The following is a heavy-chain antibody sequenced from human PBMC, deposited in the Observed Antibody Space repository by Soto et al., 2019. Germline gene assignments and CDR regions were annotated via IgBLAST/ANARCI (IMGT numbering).Heavy chain of an antibody. D-gene: IGHD6-13*01. Sequence: PSETLSLTCTVSGGSISSSSYYWGWIRQPPGKGLEWVGSIYYSGSTYYNPSLKSRVTISVDTSKNQFSLKLSSVTAADTAVYYWAREAGSSWFSERYYGDLGGKRTTVS. CDR3: AREAGSSWFSERYYGDL. J-gene: IGHJ6*03. CDR1: GGSISSSSYY. V-gene: IGHV4-39*02. CDR2: IYYSGST.